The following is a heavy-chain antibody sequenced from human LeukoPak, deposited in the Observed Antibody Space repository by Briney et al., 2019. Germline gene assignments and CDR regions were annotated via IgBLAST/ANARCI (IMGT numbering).Heavy chain of an antibody. V-gene: IGHV4-59*08. CDR2: IYYSGST. Sequence: PSETLSLTCTVSGGSISSYYWSWLRQPPGKGLEGIGYIYYSGSTNYNPSLKSRVTISVDTSKNQFSLKLSSVTAADTAVYYCARRGQLWGGLDYWGQGTLVTVSS. J-gene: IGHJ4*02. D-gene: IGHD5-18*01. CDR3: ARRGQLWGGLDY. CDR1: GGSISSYY.